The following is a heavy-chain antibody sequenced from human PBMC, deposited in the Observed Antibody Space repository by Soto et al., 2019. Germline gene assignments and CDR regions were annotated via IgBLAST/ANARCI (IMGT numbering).Heavy chain of an antibody. CDR2: ISSSGSYI. CDR3: ARASYYYDGSGYHGY. CDR1: GFTFSSYS. D-gene: IGHD3-22*01. V-gene: IGHV3-21*01. Sequence: EVHLVESGGGLVKPGGSLRLSCAASGFTFSSYSMNWVRQAPGKGLEWVSSISSSGSYIYYADSVKGRFTISRDNAKNSLYLQMNSLRAEDTAVYYCARASYYYDGSGYHGYWGQGTLVTVSS. J-gene: IGHJ4*02.